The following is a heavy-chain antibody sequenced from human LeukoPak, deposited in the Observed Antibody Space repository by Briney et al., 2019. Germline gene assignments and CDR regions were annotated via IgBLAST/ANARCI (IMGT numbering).Heavy chain of an antibody. CDR1: GYSISSGYY. V-gene: IGHV3-23*01. CDR2: IRGSGETT. Sequence: PSETLSLTCTVSGYSISSGYYWGWVRQAPGKGLEWVSGIRGSGETTYYAESVKGRFTIQRDNSKNTLYLQMNSLRAEDTALYYCAKDLSSGTGRGFDYWGQGTLVTVSS. D-gene: IGHD3/OR15-3a*01. CDR3: AKDLSSGTGRGFDY. J-gene: IGHJ4*02.